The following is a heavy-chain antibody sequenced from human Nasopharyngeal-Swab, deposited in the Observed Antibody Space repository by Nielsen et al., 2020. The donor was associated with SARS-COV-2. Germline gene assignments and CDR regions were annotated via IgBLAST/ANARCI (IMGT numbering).Heavy chain of an antibody. Sequence: WIRQPPGKGLEWVSVISGSGITTYYADSVKGRFTISRDNSKNTLYLQMNSLRAEDTAIYYCAGDPRLRYFDYWGQGTLGTVSS. CDR2: ISGSGITT. CDR3: AGDPRLRYFDY. V-gene: IGHV3-23*01. D-gene: IGHD3-16*01. J-gene: IGHJ4*02.